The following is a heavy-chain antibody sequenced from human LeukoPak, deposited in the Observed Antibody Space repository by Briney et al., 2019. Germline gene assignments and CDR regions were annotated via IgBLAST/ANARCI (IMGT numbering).Heavy chain of an antibody. V-gene: IGHV1-46*01. CDR3: ARDGCSSTTNCDENNWFDP. Sequence: GASVTVSCKASGYTFSDYYMHWVRQAPGQGLEWMGVINPSGGSTRYAQKFQGRVTMTRDMSTSTVDMELSSLRSEDTAVYYCARDGCSSTTNCDENNWFDPWGQGTLVIVSS. J-gene: IGHJ5*02. CDR1: GYTFSDYY. CDR2: INPSGGST. D-gene: IGHD2/OR15-2a*01.